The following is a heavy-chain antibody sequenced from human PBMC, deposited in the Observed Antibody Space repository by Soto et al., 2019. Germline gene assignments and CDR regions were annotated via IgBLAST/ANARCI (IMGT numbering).Heavy chain of an antibody. V-gene: IGHV1-46*01. CDR1: GFTFTNYF. CDR3: ARGDGRGSSGFYSSYGMDV. CDR2: ISPYDGST. D-gene: IGHD6-25*01. Sequence: QVQLVQSGAEVKKPGASVKVSCKASGFTFTNYFFHWVRQAPRQGLEWMGIISPYDGSTNYVQRLQCRVTMASDTSTSTVDMELSRLRSEDTALYYCARGDGRGSSGFYSSYGMDVWGHGTTVTVSS. J-gene: IGHJ6*02.